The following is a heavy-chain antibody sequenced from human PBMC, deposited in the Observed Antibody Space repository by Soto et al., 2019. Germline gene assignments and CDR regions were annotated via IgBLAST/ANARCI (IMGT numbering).Heavy chain of an antibody. D-gene: IGHD6-6*01. CDR1: GYSFAGYW. V-gene: IGHV5-10-1*01. CDR3: ARRTSFEAARPFDP. CDR2: IDPSDSQT. Sequence: GESLKISCKGSGYSFAGYWITWVRQKPGKGLEWMGRIDPSDSQTYYSPSFRGHVTISVTKSITTVFLQWSSLRASDTAMYYCARRTSFEAARPFDPWGQGTLVTVSS. J-gene: IGHJ5*02.